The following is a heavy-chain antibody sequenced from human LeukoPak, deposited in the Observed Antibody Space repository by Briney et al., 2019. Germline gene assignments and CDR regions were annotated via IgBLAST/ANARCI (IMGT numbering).Heavy chain of an antibody. CDR3: ASGQLNAFDI. CDR1: GFTFSSYS. J-gene: IGHJ3*02. Sequence: GGYLRLSCAASGFTFSSYSMNWVRQAPGKGLEWVSSISSSSSYIYYADSVKGRCTISRDNAKNSLYLQMNSLRAEDTAVYYCASGQLNAFDIWGQGTMVTVSS. D-gene: IGHD2-2*01. CDR2: ISSSSSYI. V-gene: IGHV3-21*01.